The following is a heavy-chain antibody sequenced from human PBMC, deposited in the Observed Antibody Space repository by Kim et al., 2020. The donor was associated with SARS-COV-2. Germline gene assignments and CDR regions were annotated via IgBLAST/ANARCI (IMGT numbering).Heavy chain of an antibody. Sequence: VKGRFTISRDNSKNTLYLQISSLRAEDTAVYYCAKDLLLVTAMVKRGYGGQGTLVTVSS. D-gene: IGHD5-18*01. V-gene: IGHV3-23*01. J-gene: IGHJ4*02. CDR3: AKDLLLVTAMVKRGY.